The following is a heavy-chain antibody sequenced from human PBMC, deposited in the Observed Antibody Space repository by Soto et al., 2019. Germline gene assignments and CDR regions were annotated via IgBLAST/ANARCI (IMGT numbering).Heavy chain of an antibody. CDR3: ATAEVDY. CDR2: MTGDGRTT. V-gene: IGHV3-74*03. Sequence: QPGGSLRLSCAASGFTFGDYWMHWVRQPPGKGPEWVSRMTGDGRTTQYADSVKGRFTASRDNAKSTLYLQMNSLRAEETAVYYCATAEVDYWGPEPWSPSPQ. CDR1: GFTFGDYW. J-gene: IGHJ4*01.